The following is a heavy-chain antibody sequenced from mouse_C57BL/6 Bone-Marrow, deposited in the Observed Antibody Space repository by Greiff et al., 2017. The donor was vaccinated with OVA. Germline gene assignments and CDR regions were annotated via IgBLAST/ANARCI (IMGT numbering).Heavy chain of an antibody. V-gene: IGHV5-12*01. CDR1: GFTFSDYY. CDR3: ARHRDWDYFDY. D-gene: IGHD4-1*01. Sequence: EVKLMESGGGLVQPGGSLKLSCAASGFTFSDYYMYWVRQTPEKRLEWVAYISNGGGSTYYPDTVKGRFTISRDNAKNTLYLQMSRLKSEDTAMYYCARHRDWDYFDYWGQGTTLTVSS. CDR2: ISNGGGST. J-gene: IGHJ2*01.